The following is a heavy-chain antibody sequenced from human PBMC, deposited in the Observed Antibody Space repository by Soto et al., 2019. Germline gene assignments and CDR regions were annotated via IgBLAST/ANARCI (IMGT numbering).Heavy chain of an antibody. V-gene: IGHV1-69*01. CDR2: IIPVFGLV. J-gene: IGHJ6*02. CDR1: GGTPSNSA. CDR3: AGGRIVVVGSRAYYGMDV. Sequence: QVHLLLQSGAEVKKPGSSVKVSCKASGGTPSNSAISWVRQAPGQGLEWMGGIIPVFGLVKYAQNFQVRVTITADESTNTAYMELSSLRPEDTAVYYCAGGRIVVVGSRAYYGMDVWGQGPTVTVSS. D-gene: IGHD3-22*01.